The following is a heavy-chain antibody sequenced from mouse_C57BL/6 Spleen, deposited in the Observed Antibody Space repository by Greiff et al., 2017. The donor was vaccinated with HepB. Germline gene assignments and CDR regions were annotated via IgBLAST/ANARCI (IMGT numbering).Heavy chain of an antibody. CDR3: ARDRGYYGSSSYFDV. J-gene: IGHJ1*03. V-gene: IGHV5-4*01. D-gene: IGHD1-1*01. CDR1: GFTFSSYA. Sequence: EVKLVESGGGLVKPGGSLKLSCAASGFTFSSYAMSWVRQTPEKRLEWVATISDGGSYTYYPDNVKGRFTISRDNAKNNLYLQMSHLKSEDTAMYYCARDRGYYGSSSYFDVWGTGTTVTVSS. CDR2: ISDGGSYT.